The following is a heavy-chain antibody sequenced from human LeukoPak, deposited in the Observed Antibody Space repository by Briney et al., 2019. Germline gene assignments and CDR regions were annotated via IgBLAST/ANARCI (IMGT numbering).Heavy chain of an antibody. CDR3: AKTLFSSYGDYLLGD. Sequence: PGGSLRLSCAASGFTFSTYNMNWVRQAPGKGLEWVSSISTTSSYIYYADSVKGRFTISRDSFENSLYLQMNSPRAEDTAVYYCAKTLFSSYGDYLLGDWGQGTLVTVSS. V-gene: IGHV3-21*01. CDR1: GFTFSTYN. D-gene: IGHD4-17*01. J-gene: IGHJ4*02. CDR2: ISTTSSYI.